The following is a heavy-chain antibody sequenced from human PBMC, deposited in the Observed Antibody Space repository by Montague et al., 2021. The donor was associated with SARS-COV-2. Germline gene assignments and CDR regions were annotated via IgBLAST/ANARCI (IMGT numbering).Heavy chain of an antibody. Sequence: SETLSLTCAVYGGSFSGYYWSWIRQPPGKGLEWIGEINHSGSTNYNPSFKSRVTISVDTSKNQFSLKLSSVTAADTAVYYCARGYQLRFLEWSSRQSTFDYWGQGTLVTVSS. CDR3: ARGYQLRFLEWSSRQSTFDY. CDR2: INHSGST. J-gene: IGHJ4*02. V-gene: IGHV4-34*01. D-gene: IGHD3-3*01. CDR1: GGSFSGYY.